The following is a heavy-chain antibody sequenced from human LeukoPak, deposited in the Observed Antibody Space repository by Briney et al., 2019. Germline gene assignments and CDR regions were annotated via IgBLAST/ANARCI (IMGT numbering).Heavy chain of an antibody. CDR3: ARDRYYYDSSGWFYFDY. V-gene: IGHV3-33*01. CDR1: GFTFSSYG. J-gene: IGHJ4*02. CDR2: IWYDGSNK. D-gene: IGHD3-22*01. Sequence: GRSLRLSCAASGFTFSSYGMHWVRQAPGKGLEWVAVIWYDGSNKYYADSVKGRFTTSRDNSKNTLYLQMNSLRAEDTAVYYCARDRYYYDSSGWFYFDYWGQGTLVTVSS.